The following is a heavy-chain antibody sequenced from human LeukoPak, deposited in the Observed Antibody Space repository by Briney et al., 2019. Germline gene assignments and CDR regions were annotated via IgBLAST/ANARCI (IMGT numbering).Heavy chain of an antibody. D-gene: IGHD2-15*01. CDR1: GGSFSGYY. CDR3: ARGTKTVVAATFTALFY. J-gene: IGHJ4*02. CDR2: INHSGST. Sequence: SETLSLTCAVSGGSFSGYYWSWIRQPPGKGLEWIGEINHSGSTNYNPSLKSRFTISVDTSKNQFSLKLSSVTAADTAVYYCARGTKTVVAATFTALFYWGQGTLVTVSS. V-gene: IGHV4-34*01.